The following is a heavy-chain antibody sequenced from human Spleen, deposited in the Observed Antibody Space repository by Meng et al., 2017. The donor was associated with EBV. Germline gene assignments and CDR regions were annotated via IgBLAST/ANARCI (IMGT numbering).Heavy chain of an antibody. Sequence: QVQLLQSGAEVKKPGASVKVSCKPSGYSFTGFDINWVRQAPGQRPEWMGWMNPNNGNTGYAQKFQGRVTMTRDISINTAYMELRSLTSDDTAVYYCARWGLWFGEENDYWGQGTLVTVSS. V-gene: IGHV1-8*01. J-gene: IGHJ4*02. CDR3: ARWGLWFGEENDY. CDR2: MNPNNGNT. D-gene: IGHD3-10*01. CDR1: GYSFTGFD.